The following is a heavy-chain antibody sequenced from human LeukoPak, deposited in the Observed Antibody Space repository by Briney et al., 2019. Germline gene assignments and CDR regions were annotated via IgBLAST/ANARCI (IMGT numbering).Heavy chain of an antibody. V-gene: IGHV3-15*01. CDR1: GFTFSNVW. CDR2: IKSKTDGGTT. J-gene: IGHJ3*02. D-gene: IGHD3-10*01. Sequence: PGGSLRLSCAASGFTFSNVWMMWLRQAPGKGLEWVIRIKSKTDGGTTDYAAPVTGRFTISRDDSKNALYLQMNSLKTEDTPAYNCTRDPITMVRGVIGFEIWGQGTMVTVSS. CDR3: TRDPITMVRGVIGFEI.